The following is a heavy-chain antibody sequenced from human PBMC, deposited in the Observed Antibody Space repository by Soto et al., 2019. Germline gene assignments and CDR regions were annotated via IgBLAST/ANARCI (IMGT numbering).Heavy chain of an antibody. CDR1: GGSISSYY. J-gene: IGHJ4*02. CDR3: AKYSSGWYQDYFDD. D-gene: IGHD6-19*01. Sequence: SETLSLTCTVSGGSISSYYWSWIRQPPGKGLEWIGYIYYSGSTNYNPSLKSRVTISVDTSKNQFSLKLSSVTAADTAVYYCAKYSSGWYQDYFDDWGQGTLVIVSS. V-gene: IGHV4-59*01. CDR2: IYYSGST.